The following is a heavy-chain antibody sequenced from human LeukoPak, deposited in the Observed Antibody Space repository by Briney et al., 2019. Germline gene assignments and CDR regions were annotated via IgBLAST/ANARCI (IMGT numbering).Heavy chain of an antibody. CDR2: IKSDGSST. D-gene: IGHD6-19*01. V-gene: IGHV3-74*01. CDR3: ARTKTGYSSGWSGDLDY. CDR1: GFTFSSYW. Sequence: PGGSLRLSCAASGFTFSSYWMHWVRQAPGKGLAWVSRIKSDGSSTSYADSVKGRFTISRDDSKNTLYLQVNSLRAEDTAVYYCARTKTGYSSGWSGDLDYWGQGTLVTVSS. J-gene: IGHJ4*02.